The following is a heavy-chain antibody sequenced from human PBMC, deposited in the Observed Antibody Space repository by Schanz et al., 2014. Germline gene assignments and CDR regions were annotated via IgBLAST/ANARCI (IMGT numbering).Heavy chain of an antibody. Sequence: QVQLVQSGAEVRKPGSSVRVSCKASGGTFTSYAFSWVRQAPGQGLEWMGRIIPIVDITNYAQKFLGRVTITADKSTSTAYMELKSLRSADTAVYYCATIGVNDYWRFGLDLWGQGTTVTDSS. CDR2: IIPIVDIT. CDR1: GGTFTSYA. V-gene: IGHV1-69*04. CDR3: ATIGVNDYWRFGLDL. J-gene: IGHJ6*02. D-gene: IGHD3-16*01.